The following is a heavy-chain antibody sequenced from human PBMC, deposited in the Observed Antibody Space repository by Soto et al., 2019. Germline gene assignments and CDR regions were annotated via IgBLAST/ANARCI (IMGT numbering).Heavy chain of an antibody. V-gene: IGHV1-58*01. CDR1: GFTFATSA. CDR3: ARDGNDYGDYVYFQH. CDR2: IVVGTVNT. Sequence: SVKVSCKASGFTFATSAVQWVRQARGQSLEWIGWIVVGTVNTNYAQKLQERVIITRDMSTSTAYMELSSLRSEDTAVYYCARDGNDYGDYVYFQHWGQGTLVTVSS. D-gene: IGHD4-17*01. J-gene: IGHJ1*01.